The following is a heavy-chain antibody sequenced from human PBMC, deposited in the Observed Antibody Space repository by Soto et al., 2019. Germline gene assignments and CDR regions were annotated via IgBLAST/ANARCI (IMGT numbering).Heavy chain of an antibody. V-gene: IGHV3-23*01. J-gene: IGHJ6*02. CDR1: GFTVSSYA. CDR2: ISGSGGST. Sequence: GGSLRLSCAASGFTVSSYAMSWVRQAPGKGLEWVSAISGSGGSTYYADSVKGRFTISRDNSKNTLYLQMNSLRAEDTAVYYCAKAFPLSSGWYLRTPPYYYYYGMDVWGQGTTVTVSS. CDR3: AKAFPLSSGWYLRTPPYYYYYGMDV. D-gene: IGHD6-19*01.